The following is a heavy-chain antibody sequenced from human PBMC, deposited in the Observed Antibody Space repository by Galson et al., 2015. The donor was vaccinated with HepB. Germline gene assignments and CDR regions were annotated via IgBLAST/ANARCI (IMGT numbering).Heavy chain of an antibody. Sequence: SLRLSCAASGFTFTNNAMTWVRQAPGKGLEWVSGISVSGGSTYYAESVKGRFTISRGNSNNTLYLQMNSLRADDTAVYYCAKVPYTYYYYYMDVWGQGTTVTVSS. V-gene: IGHV3-23*01. D-gene: IGHD2-2*02. CDR2: ISVSGGST. J-gene: IGHJ6*02. CDR1: GFTFTNNA. CDR3: AKVPYTYYYYYMDV.